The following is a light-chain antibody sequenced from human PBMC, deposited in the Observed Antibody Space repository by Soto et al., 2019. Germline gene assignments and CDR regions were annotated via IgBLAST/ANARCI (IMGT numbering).Light chain of an antibody. CDR3: MQARQTLMYT. Sequence: DIVMTQSPLSLPVTPGEPASISCRSSQNLLHSNGYNYVDWYLQKPGQSPQLLIYLGSTRASGVPDRVSGSGSGTDFTLRISRVEAEAVGVYYCMQARQTLMYTFGQGTQLEIK. CDR2: LGS. J-gene: IGKJ2*01. V-gene: IGKV2-28*01. CDR1: QNLLHSNGYNY.